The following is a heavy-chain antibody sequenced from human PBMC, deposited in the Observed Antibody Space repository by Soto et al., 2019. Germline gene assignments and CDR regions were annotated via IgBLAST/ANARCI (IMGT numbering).Heavy chain of an antibody. D-gene: IGHD4-17*01. CDR2: ISSSSSYI. J-gene: IGHJ6*02. V-gene: IGHV3-21*01. CDR3: ARDRLSTPHENYYYYGMDV. Sequence: VQLVESGGGLVQPGGSLRLSCAASGFTFSSYSMNWVRQAPGKGLEWVSSISSSSSYIYYADSVKGRFTISRDNAKNSLYVQMNSLRAEDTAVYYCARDRLSTPHENYYYYGMDVWGQGTTVTVSS. CDR1: GFTFSSYS.